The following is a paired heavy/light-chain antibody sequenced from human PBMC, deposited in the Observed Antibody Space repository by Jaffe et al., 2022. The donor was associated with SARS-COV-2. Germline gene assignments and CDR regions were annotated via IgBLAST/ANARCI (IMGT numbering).Heavy chain of an antibody. J-gene: IGHJ4*02. D-gene: IGHD6-13*01. CDR1: GFAFSTYD. Sequence: EVQLVESGGGLVQPGGSLTLSCVGSGFAFSTYDMTWVRQAPGKGLEWVSHIRSSSSIIFYADSVKGRFTISRDNAKKSLYLQMNSLRAEDTAVYYCASELLIAGVGNGFDNWGQGTLVTVSS. V-gene: IGHV3-48*01. CDR2: IRSSSSII. CDR3: ASELLIAGVGNGFDN.
Light chain of an antibody. Sequence: QFVVTQPPSASGTPGQRVTISCSGSSSNIGSGYVFWYQQLPGTAPKLLIYKNNQRPSGVPDRFSGSKSGTSASLAISGLRSEDEADYYCAAWDDSLSGWVFGGGTKLTVL. J-gene: IGLJ3*02. CDR1: SSNIGSGY. V-gene: IGLV1-47*01. CDR2: KNN. CDR3: AAWDDSLSGWV.